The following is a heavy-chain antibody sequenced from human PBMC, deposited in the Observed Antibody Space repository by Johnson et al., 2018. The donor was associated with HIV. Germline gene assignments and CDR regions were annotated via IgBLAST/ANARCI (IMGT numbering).Heavy chain of an antibody. CDR3: TTDLGVVGGFDI. V-gene: IGHV3-15*01. CDR1: GFTFRNAW. J-gene: IGHJ3*02. CDR2: IKSKTDGGTT. D-gene: IGHD4-23*01. Sequence: VQLVESGGGLVKPGGSLRLSCAVSGFTFRNAWVSWVRQAPGKGLEWVGRIKSKTDGGTTDYAEPVKGRFTISRDDSKTTLFLQMNSLKIEDTAVYYCTTDLGVVGGFDIWGQGTMFSVS.